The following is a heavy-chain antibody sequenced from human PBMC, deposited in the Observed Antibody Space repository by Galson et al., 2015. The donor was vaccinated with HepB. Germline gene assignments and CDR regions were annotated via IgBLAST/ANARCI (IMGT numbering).Heavy chain of an antibody. CDR3: AKDQQVLTYYDFWSGYTLGSSLDY. V-gene: IGHV3-30*18. Sequence: SLRLSCAASGFTFSSYGMHWVRQAPGRGLEWVAVISYDGSNKYYADSVKGRFTISRDNSKNTLYLQMNSLRAEDTAVYYCAKDQQVLTYYDFWSGYTLGSSLDYWGQGTLVTVSS. CDR2: ISYDGSNK. J-gene: IGHJ4*02. CDR1: GFTFSSYG. D-gene: IGHD3-3*01.